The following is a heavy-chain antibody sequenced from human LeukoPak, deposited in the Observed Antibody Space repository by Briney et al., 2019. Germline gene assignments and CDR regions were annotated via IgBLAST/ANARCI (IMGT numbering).Heavy chain of an antibody. CDR2: IIPIFGTA. D-gene: IGHD3-10*01. Sequence: ASVKVSCKASGGTFSSYAISWVRQAPGQGLEWMGGIIPIFGTANYAQKFQGRVTITADKSTSTAYMELSSLRSEDTAVYYCARVRTYYYGSGSYYSFDYWGQGTLVTVSS. J-gene: IGHJ4*02. CDR1: GGTFSSYA. CDR3: ARVRTYYYGSGSYYSFDY. V-gene: IGHV1-69*06.